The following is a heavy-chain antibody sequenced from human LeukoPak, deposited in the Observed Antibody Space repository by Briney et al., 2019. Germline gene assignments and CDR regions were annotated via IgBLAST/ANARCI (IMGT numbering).Heavy chain of an antibody. D-gene: IGHD2-21*02. CDR2: INPSGGST. V-gene: IGHV1-46*01. J-gene: IGHJ4*02. CDR3: ARDANSAYCGGDCYSGY. CDR1: GYTFTSYY. Sequence: ASVKVSCTASGYTFTSYYMHWVRQAPGQGLEWMGIINPSGGSTSYAQKFQGRVTMTRDTSTSTVYMELSSLRSEDTAVYYCARDANSAYCGGDCYSGYWGQGTLVTVSS.